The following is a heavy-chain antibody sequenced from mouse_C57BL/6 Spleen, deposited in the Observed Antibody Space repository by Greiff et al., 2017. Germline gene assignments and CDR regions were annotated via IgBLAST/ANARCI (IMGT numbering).Heavy chain of an antibody. V-gene: IGHV1-53*01. CDR3: ARHAPTAQATNDY. J-gene: IGHJ2*01. Sequence: QVQLQQPGTELVKPGASVKLSCKASGYTFTSYWMHWVKQRPGQGLEWIGNINPSNGGTNYNEKFKSKATLTVDKSSSTAYMQLSGLTSEDSAVYYCARHAPTAQATNDYWGQGTTLTVSS. D-gene: IGHD3-2*02. CDR2: INPSNGGT. CDR1: GYTFTSYW.